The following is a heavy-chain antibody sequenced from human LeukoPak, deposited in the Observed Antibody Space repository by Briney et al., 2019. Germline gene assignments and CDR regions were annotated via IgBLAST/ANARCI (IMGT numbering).Heavy chain of an antibody. J-gene: IGHJ4*02. Sequence: GGSLRLSCAASGFTFSSYAMSWVRQAPGKGLEWVSAISGSGGSTYYADSVKSRFTISRDNSKNTLYLQMNSLRAEDTAVYYCAKDLEQWLAVAVDYWGQGTLVTVSS. CDR3: AKDLEQWLAVAVDY. V-gene: IGHV3-23*01. CDR1: GFTFSSYA. D-gene: IGHD6-19*01. CDR2: ISGSGGST.